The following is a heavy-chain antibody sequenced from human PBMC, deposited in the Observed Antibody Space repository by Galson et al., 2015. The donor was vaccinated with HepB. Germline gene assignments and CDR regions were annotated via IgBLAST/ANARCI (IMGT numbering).Heavy chain of an antibody. Sequence: SLRLSCAASGFTFSSYSMNWVRQAPGKGLEWVSSISSSSSYIYYADSVKGRFTISRDTSKSTVYLQMKSLRAEDTAIYYCAKGDFYYPSTEGRRDFNCWGQGTLVTVSS. CDR1: GFTFSSYS. CDR3: AKGDFYYPSTEGRRDFNC. D-gene: IGHD3-10*01. CDR2: ISSSSSYI. V-gene: IGHV3-21*04. J-gene: IGHJ4*02.